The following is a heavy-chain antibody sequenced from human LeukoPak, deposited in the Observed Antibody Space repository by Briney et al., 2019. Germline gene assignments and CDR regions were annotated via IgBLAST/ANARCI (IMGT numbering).Heavy chain of an antibody. CDR1: GFTFSSYA. D-gene: IGHD1-26*01. CDR2: ISYDGSNK. J-gene: IGHJ4*02. V-gene: IGHV3-30*04. Sequence: GGSLRLSCAASGFTFSSYAMHWVRQAPGKGLEWVAVISYDGSNKYYADSVKGRFTISRDNSKNTLYLQMNSLRAEDTAVYYCAKDRIVGATTISDYWGQGTLVTVSS. CDR3: AKDRIVGATTISDY.